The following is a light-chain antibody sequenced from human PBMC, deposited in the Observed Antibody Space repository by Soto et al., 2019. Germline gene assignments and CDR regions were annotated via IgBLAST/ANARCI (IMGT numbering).Light chain of an antibody. Sequence: QSALTPPPSASGSPGQAVTISCTGTSSDIGGYNYVSWYQQHPGKAPKLIIYEVSKRPSGVPDRFSGSKSGNTASLTVSGLQAEDEADYYCTSYAGSNNLVFAGGTKLTVL. V-gene: IGLV2-8*01. J-gene: IGLJ3*02. CDR2: EVS. CDR1: SSDIGGYNY. CDR3: TSYAGSNNLV.